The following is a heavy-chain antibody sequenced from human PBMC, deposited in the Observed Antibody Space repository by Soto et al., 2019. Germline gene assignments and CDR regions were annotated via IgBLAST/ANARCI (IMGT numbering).Heavy chain of an antibody. J-gene: IGHJ4*02. V-gene: IGHV2-70*01. CDR1: GFSLSTSGMC. D-gene: IGHD6-19*01. CDR3: ARAFSDSSGWSLHFDY. Sequence: SGPTLVNPTQTLTLTCTFSGFSLSTSGMCVSWIRQPPGKALEWLALIDWDDDKYYSTSLKTRLTISKDTSKNQVVLTMTNMDPVDTATYYCARAFSDSSGWSLHFDYWGQGTLVTVSS. CDR2: IDWDDDK.